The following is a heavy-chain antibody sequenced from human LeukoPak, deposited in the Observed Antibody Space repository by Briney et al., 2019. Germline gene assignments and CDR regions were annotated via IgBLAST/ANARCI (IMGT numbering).Heavy chain of an antibody. J-gene: IGHJ4*02. CDR1: GFTFSSYA. D-gene: IGHD2-21*02. CDR2: IIGSGSIV. Sequence: GGSLRLSCAASGFTFSSYAMHWVRQAPGKGLEWDSYIIGSGSIVFYTDSVKGRFTVSRDNTKNTLYLQMNSLRAEDTAVYYCARETRFCGGDCYDNWGQGTLVTVSS. V-gene: IGHV3-48*03. CDR3: ARETRFCGGDCYDN.